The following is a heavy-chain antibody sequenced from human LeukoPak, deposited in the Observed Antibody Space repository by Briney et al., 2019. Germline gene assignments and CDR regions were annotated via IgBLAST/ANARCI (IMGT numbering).Heavy chain of an antibody. Sequence: SSETLSLTCAVYGGSFSGYYWSWIRQPPGKGLEWIGEINHSGSTNYNPSLKSRVTISVDTSKNQFSPKLSSVTAADTAVYYCARDKMATIRGYFDYWGQGTLVTVSS. CDR1: GGSFSGYY. D-gene: IGHD5-24*01. CDR2: INHSGST. CDR3: ARDKMATIRGYFDY. V-gene: IGHV4-34*01. J-gene: IGHJ4*02.